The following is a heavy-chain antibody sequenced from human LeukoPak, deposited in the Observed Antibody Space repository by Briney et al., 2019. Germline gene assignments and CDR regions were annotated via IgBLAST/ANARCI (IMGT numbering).Heavy chain of an antibody. D-gene: IGHD2-15*01. Sequence: SETLSLTCAVYGGSFSGYYWSWIRQPPGEGLEWIGGINHSRTTNYNPSLKSRVTISVDTSKNQFSLKLSSVTAADTAVYYCARDVDATSGWFDPWGQGTLVTVSS. J-gene: IGHJ5*02. CDR2: INHSRTT. CDR1: GGSFSGYY. V-gene: IGHV4-34*01. CDR3: ARDVDATSGWFDP.